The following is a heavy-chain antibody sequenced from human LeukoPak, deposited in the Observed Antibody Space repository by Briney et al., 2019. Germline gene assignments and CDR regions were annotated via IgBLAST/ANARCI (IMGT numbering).Heavy chain of an antibody. Sequence: TGGSLRLSCAASGFTFSSYAMHWVRQAPGKGLEYVSAISSNGGSTYYANSVKGRFTISRDNSKNTLYLQMGSLRAEDMAVYYCAGEIGDRSGAFDIWGQGTMVTVSS. CDR2: ISSNGGST. V-gene: IGHV3-64*01. CDR3: AGEIGDRSGAFDI. J-gene: IGHJ3*02. CDR1: GFTFSSYA. D-gene: IGHD3-10*01.